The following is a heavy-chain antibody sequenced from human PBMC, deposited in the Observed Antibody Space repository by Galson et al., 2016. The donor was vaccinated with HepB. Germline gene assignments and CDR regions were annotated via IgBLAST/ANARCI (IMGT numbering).Heavy chain of an antibody. CDR1: GFTFRNYW. J-gene: IGHJ4*02. Sequence: LRLSCSASGFTFRNYWMSWFRQAPGKGREWVANIKHDGSEKHYVDSGKGRFTISRENAKSLLFLQMNSLIAEDTAVFYCATGVSWLRLFPFDSWGQGTLVTVSS. D-gene: IGHD2-21*01. CDR3: ATGVSWLRLFPFDS. CDR2: IKHDGSEK. V-gene: IGHV3-7*04.